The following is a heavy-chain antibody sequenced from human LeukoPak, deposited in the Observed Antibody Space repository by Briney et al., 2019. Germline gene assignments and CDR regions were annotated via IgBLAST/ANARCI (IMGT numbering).Heavy chain of an antibody. CDR1: GYTFTSYG. V-gene: IGHV1-18*01. Sequence: GASVKVSCKASGYTFTSYGISWVRQAPGQGLEWMGWISAYNGNTNYAQKLQGRVTMTTDTSTSTAYMELRSLRSEDTAVYYCARASGITIFGSPPLNWFNPWGQGTLVTVSS. CDR2: ISAYNGNT. D-gene: IGHD3-3*01. J-gene: IGHJ5*02. CDR3: ARASGITIFGSPPLNWFNP.